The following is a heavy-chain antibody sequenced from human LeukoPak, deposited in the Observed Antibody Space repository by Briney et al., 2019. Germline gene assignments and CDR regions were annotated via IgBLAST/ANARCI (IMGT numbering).Heavy chain of an antibody. Sequence: GGSLRLSCAPSGFTFDDYDMHWVRQAPGKGLEWVSGISWNSGSIGYADSVKGRFTISRDNAKNSLYLQMNSLRTEDTALYFCAKLGSYYDILTGYFDYWGQGTLVTVSS. CDR3: AKLGSYYDILTGYFDY. D-gene: IGHD3-9*01. CDR1: GFTFDDYD. J-gene: IGHJ4*02. V-gene: IGHV3-9*01. CDR2: ISWNSGSI.